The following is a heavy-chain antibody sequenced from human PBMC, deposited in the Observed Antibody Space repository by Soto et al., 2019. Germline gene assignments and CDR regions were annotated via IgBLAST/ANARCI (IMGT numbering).Heavy chain of an antibody. CDR3: ARDGSTETTNFHYAMDV. D-gene: IGHD4-17*01. V-gene: IGHV3-33*01. CDR2: IWYDRSNK. CDR1: GFTFSSYG. Sequence: HPRGSLRLSCAASGFTFSSYGMHWVRQAPGKGLEWVSVIWYDRSNKYYADSVRGRFTISRDNAKNTLYLQMDSLRAEDTAVYYCARDGSTETTNFHYAMDVWGQGTTVTVSS. J-gene: IGHJ6*02.